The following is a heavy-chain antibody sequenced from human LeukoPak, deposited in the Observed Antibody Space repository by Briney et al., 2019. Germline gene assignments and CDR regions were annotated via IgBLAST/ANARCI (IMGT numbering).Heavy chain of an antibody. D-gene: IGHD5-24*01. CDR2: INEDGSAK. V-gene: IGHV3-7*01. CDR3: TRSRRDGNDY. Sequence: GGSLRLSCAASGFTFSSSWMSWVRQAPGKGLEWVANINEDGSAKYYVDSVKGRFTISRDNAKRSLDLQVNSLRTEDTAVYYCTRSRRDGNDYWGQGALVTVSS. CDR1: GFTFSSSW. J-gene: IGHJ4*02.